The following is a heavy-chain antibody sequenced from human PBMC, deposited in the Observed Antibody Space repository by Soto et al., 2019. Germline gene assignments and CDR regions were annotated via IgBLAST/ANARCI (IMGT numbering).Heavy chain of an antibody. CDR3: ARDPDSCGFYYFDY. J-gene: IGHJ4*02. V-gene: IGHV3-64*01. D-gene: IGHD3-22*01. CDR1: GFTFSSYA. CDR2: ISSYGGST. Sequence: EVQLVESGGGLVQPGGSLRLSCAASGFTFSSYATHWVRQAPEKELEYVSAISSYGGSTYYANSVKGRFTISRDNSKNTLYLQMGSLRAEDLAVYYCARDPDSCGFYYFDYWGQGTLVTVSS.